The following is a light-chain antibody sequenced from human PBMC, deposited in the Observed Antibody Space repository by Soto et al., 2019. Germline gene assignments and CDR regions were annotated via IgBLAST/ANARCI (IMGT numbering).Light chain of an antibody. J-gene: IGLJ2*01. CDR3: AAWDDSLSGVV. Sequence: QSVLTQPSSVSGTPGQRVPISCSGSSSNIGDNYVFWYQQLPETAPKLLIYRNDQRPSGVPDRFSGSKSGTSASLAISGLRSEDEADYYCAAWDDSLSGVVFGGGTKLTVL. CDR2: RND. V-gene: IGLV1-47*01. CDR1: SSNIGDNY.